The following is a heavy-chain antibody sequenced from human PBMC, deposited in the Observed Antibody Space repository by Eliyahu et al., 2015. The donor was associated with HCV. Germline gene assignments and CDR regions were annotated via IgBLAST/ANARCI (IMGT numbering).Heavy chain of an antibody. D-gene: IGHD3-22*01. CDR2: ISSSSSYI. CDR3: ARDPFYDSSGYTRPFDY. J-gene: IGHJ4*02. V-gene: IGHV3-21*01. Sequence: EVQLVESGGGLVKPGGSLRLSCAASGFTFSSYNMNWVRRAPGKGLEWVSSISSSSSYIDYADSVKGRFTISRDNAKNSLYLQMNTLRAEDTAVYYCARDPFYDSSGYTRPFDYWGQGTLVTVSS. CDR1: GFTFSSYN.